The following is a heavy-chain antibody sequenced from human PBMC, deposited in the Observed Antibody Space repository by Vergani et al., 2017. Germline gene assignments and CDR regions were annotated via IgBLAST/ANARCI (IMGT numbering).Heavy chain of an antibody. CDR2: IYYSGST. CDR1: GGSISSSSYY. Sequence: QLQLQESGPGLVKPSETLSLTCTVSGGSISSSSYYWGWIRQPPGKGLEWIGSIYYSGSTYYNPSLKSRVTISVDTSKNQFSLKLSSVTAADTAVYYCARDYDFWSGTAFDYWGQGTLVTVSS. J-gene: IGHJ4*02. V-gene: IGHV4-39*02. D-gene: IGHD3-3*01. CDR3: ARDYDFWSGTAFDY.